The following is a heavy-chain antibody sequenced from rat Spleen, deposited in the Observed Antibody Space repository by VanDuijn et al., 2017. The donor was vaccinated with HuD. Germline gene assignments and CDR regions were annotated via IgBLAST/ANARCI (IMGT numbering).Heavy chain of an antibody. CDR1: GFTFSNYY. CDR3: ARVTMGTGVMDA. D-gene: IGHD1-7*01. V-gene: IGHV5-25*01. J-gene: IGHJ4*01. Sequence: EVQLVESGGGLVQPGRSLKLSCAASGFTFSNYYMAWVRQAPKKGLEWVATISTSGSRTYYPDSVKGRFTISRDNAKSSLYLQMNSLKSEDTATYYCARVTMGTGVMDAWGEGASVTVSS. CDR2: ISTSGSRT.